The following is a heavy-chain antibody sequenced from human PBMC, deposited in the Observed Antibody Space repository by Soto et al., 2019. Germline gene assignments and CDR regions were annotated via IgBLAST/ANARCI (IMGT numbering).Heavy chain of an antibody. V-gene: IGHV1-18*01. D-gene: IGHD2-15*01. J-gene: IGHJ6*02. Sequence: QVQLVQSGDEVRKPGSSVKVSCKASGYIFVNYGIAWVRQAPGQGLEWMGWISPYSGNTHYASKVQGRLNMTTDTSTRTAYLVLGSLTSDDSAVYYCGTQDNFVAPTPQELWGQGTTVTVSS. CDR1: GYIFVNYG. CDR3: GTQDNFVAPTPQEL. CDR2: ISPYSGNT.